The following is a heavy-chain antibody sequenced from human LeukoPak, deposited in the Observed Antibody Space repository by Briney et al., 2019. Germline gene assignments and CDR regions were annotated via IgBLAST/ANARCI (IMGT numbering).Heavy chain of an antibody. D-gene: IGHD2-2*01. J-gene: IGHJ4*02. CDR3: ARYCTSTTCILRGFDY. CDR2: IYHTGSA. CDR1: GYSFTSGHY. V-gene: IGHV4-38-2*01. Sequence: PSETLSLNCSVSGYSFTSGHYWGWIRQPPGKGLEWIANIYHTGSAHYNPSLKSRVTISVDTSKNQFSLKLSSVTAADTAVYYCARYCTSTTCILRGFDYWGQGTLVTVSS.